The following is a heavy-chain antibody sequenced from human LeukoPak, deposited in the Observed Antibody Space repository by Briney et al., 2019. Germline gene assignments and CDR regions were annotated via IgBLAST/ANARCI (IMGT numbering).Heavy chain of an antibody. Sequence: GGSLRLSCAASGFTFSDHYMDWVRQAPGKGLEWVGRTRNKANSYTTEYAASVKGRFTISRDDSKNSLYLQMNSLKTEDTAVYYCARDGGGYSGYEYWGQGTLATVSS. CDR1: GFTFSDHY. J-gene: IGHJ4*02. CDR3: ARDGGGYSGYEY. D-gene: IGHD5-12*01. V-gene: IGHV3-72*01. CDR2: TRNKANSYTT.